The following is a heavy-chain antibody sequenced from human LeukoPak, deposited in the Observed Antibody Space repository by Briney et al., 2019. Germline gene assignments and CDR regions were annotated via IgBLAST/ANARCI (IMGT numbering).Heavy chain of an antibody. CDR3: ARDSPEYYGSGRRYFDY. CDR1: GYTFTSYG. Sequence: ASVKVSCKASGYTFTSYGISWVRQAPGQGLEWMGWISAYNGNTNYAQKLQGRVTMTTDTSTSTAYMELRSLRSDDTAVYYCARDSPEYYGSGRRYFDYWGQGTLVTVSS. J-gene: IGHJ4*02. D-gene: IGHD3-10*01. CDR2: ISAYNGNT. V-gene: IGHV1-18*01.